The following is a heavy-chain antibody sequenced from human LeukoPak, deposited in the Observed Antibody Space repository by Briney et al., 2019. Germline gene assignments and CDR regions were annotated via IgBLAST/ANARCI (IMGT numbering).Heavy chain of an antibody. Sequence: PGGSLRLSWTGSGFTFRSHWMSWVRQAPGRGLEWVANIKEDGSETYYLDSVKGRFTISRDNAKNSVYLQMNSLRAEDTAVYYCTRIDIAVASAFILDAFGIWGQGTMVTVSS. J-gene: IGHJ3*02. D-gene: IGHD2-2*01. V-gene: IGHV3-7*01. CDR2: IKEDGSET. CDR1: GFTFRSHW. CDR3: TRIDIAVASAFILDAFGI.